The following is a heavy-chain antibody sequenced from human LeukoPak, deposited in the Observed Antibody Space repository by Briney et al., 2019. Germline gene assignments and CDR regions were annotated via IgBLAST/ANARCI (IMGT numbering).Heavy chain of an antibody. V-gene: IGHV3-7*03. CDR1: GFTFSNYW. CDR2: IKQDGSEK. CDR3: ARDYYGSGSSHLDY. D-gene: IGHD3-10*01. J-gene: IGHJ4*02. Sequence: GGSLRLSCAASGFTFSNYWMSWVRQAPGKGLEWVANIKQDGSEKFYVDSVKGRFTISRDNAKNSLYLQMNSLRAEDTAVYYCARDYYGSGSSHLDYWGQGTLVTVSS.